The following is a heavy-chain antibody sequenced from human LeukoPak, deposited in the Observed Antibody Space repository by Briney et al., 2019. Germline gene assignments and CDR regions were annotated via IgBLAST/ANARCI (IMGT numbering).Heavy chain of an antibody. D-gene: IGHD2-15*01. J-gene: IGHJ4*02. CDR1: GGSISAYY. CDR3: ARGVAHKFDY. CDR2: LYYSGST. V-gene: IGHV4-59*08. Sequence: SETLSLTCTVSGGSISAYYWSWFRQPPGKGLEWIGYLYYSGSTNYNPSLKSRVTISVDTSKNQFSLKLSSVTAADTVVYYCARGVAHKFDYWGQGTLVTVSS.